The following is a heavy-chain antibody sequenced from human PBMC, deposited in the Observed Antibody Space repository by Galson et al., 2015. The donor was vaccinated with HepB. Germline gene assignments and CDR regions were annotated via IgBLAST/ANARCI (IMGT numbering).Heavy chain of an antibody. J-gene: IGHJ6*03. V-gene: IGHV3-11*01. CDR2: INTSGNTI. CDR3: AGDLWFRDDYYYYYMDV. D-gene: IGHD3-10*01. CDR1: GFTFSDYS. Sequence: SLRLSCAASGFTFSDYSMSWIRQTPGKGLEWVSSINTSGNTIYYADSVKGRFTISRDNAKNSLYLQMNSLRAEDTAVYYCAGDLWFRDDYYYYYMDVWGKGSTYTVSS.